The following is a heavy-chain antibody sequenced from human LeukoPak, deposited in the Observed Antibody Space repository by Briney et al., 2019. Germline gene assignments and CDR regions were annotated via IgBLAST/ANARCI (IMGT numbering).Heavy chain of an antibody. CDR1: GFSFSSYA. CDR3: AKDFWCGNYPNY. CDR2: SGSGGST. D-gene: IGHD3-3*01. J-gene: IGHJ4*02. Sequence: GGSLSLSRAASGFSFSSYAIDWVRQAPGKGLEWVSGSGSGGSTYYADSVKGRFTISRDNSKNTLYLQMNSLRAEDTAVYYCAKDFWCGNYPNYWGQGTGIIVSS. V-gene: IGHV3-23*01.